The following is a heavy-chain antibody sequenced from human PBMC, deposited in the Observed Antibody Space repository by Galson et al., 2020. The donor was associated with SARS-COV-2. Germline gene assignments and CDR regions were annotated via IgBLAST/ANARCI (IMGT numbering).Heavy chain of an antibody. Sequence: SLKISCAASGFTFDDYAMHWVRQAPGKGLEWVSGISWNSGSIGYADSVKGRFTISRDNAKNSLYLQMNSLRAEDTALYYCAKLSGYYDAFDIWGQGTMVTVSS. CDR3: AKLSGYYDAFDI. J-gene: IGHJ3*02. D-gene: IGHD3-22*01. CDR1: GFTFDDYA. V-gene: IGHV3-9*01. CDR2: ISWNSGSI.